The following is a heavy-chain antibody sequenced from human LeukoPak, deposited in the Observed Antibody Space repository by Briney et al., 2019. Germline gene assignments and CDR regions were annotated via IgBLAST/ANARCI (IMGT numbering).Heavy chain of an antibody. CDR3: AGVTESLYYYHYMDV. J-gene: IGHJ6*03. CDR1: GGSIRSYY. Sequence: TSETLSLTCTVSGGSIRSYYWSWIRQPAGKGLEWIGRIYFSGSANYNPSLKSRVSMSVDTSKNQFSLKLRSVTAADTAVYYCAGVTESLYYYHYMDVWGKGTTVTISS. CDR2: IYFSGSA. D-gene: IGHD2-21*02. V-gene: IGHV4-4*07.